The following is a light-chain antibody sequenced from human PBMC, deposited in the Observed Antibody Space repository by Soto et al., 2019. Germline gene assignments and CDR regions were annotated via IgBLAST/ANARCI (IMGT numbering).Light chain of an antibody. J-gene: IGKJ1*01. CDR2: GAS. CDR1: QSISSSY. Sequence: EIVLTQSPGTLSLSPGESSTLSCRASQSISSSYLAWYQQRPGQAHRLLIYGASSRATGIPDRFSGSGSGTDFTLTISRLEPEDFAVYYCQQYGSSPWTVGQGTKVDIK. CDR3: QQYGSSPWT. V-gene: IGKV3-20*01.